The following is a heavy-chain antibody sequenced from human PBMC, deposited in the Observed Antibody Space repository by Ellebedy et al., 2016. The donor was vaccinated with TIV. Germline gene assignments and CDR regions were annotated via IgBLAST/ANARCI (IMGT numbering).Heavy chain of an antibody. J-gene: IGHJ4*02. CDR3: ARGGYGRPFDC. D-gene: IGHD5-12*01. CDR2: IKQDGSEK. CDR1: GFTFSNYW. Sequence: GESLKISCAASGFTFSNYWRKWVRQAPGKGLEWVANIKQDGSEKYYVDSVKGRFTISRDNAKNSLFLQMNGLRVEDTAVYFCARGGYGRPFDCWGQGTLVTVSS. V-gene: IGHV3-7*03.